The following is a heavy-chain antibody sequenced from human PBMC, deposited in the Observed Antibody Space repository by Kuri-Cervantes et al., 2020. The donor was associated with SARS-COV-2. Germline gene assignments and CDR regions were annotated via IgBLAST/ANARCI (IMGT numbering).Heavy chain of an antibody. CDR3: ARQGGQLVLHWYFDL. CDR1: GGSISSSSYY. Sequence: SETLSLTCTVSGGSISSSSYYWGWIRQPPGKGLEWIGSIYYSGSTYYNPSLKSRVTISVDTSKNQFSLKLSSVTAADTAVYYCARQGGQLVLHWYFDLRGRGTLVTVSS. D-gene: IGHD6-6*01. V-gene: IGHV4-39*01. CDR2: IYYSGST. J-gene: IGHJ2*01.